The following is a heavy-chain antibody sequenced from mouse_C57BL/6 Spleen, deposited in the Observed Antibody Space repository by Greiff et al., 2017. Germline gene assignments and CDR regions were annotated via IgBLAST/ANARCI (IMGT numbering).Heavy chain of an antibody. CDR3: AGYGNPYYYAMDY. Sequence: QVQLQQPGAELVKPGASVKMSCKASGYTFTSYWITWVKQRPGQGLEWIGDIYPGSGSTNYNGKFKGKATLTADKSSSTAYMQLSSLTSEDSAVYFCAGYGNPYYYAMDYWGQGTSVTVSS. J-gene: IGHJ4*01. D-gene: IGHD2-10*02. CDR2: IYPGSGST. CDR1: GYTFTSYW. V-gene: IGHV1-55*01.